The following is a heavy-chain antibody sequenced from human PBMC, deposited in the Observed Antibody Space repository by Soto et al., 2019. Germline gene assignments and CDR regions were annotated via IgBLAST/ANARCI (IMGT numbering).Heavy chain of an antibody. CDR3: ASEYSSSAGYYYGMDV. J-gene: IGHJ6*02. Sequence: SETLSLTCTVSGGSISSGGYYWSWIRQHPGKGLEWIGYIYYSGSTYYNPSLKSRVTISVDTSKNQFSLKLSSVTAADTAAYYCASEYSSSAGYYYGMDVWGQGTTANVS. CDR1: GGSISSGGYY. D-gene: IGHD6-6*01. V-gene: IGHV4-31*03. CDR2: IYYSGST.